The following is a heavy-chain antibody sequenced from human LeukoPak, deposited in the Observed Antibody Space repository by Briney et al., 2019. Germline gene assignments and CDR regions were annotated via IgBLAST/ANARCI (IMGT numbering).Heavy chain of an antibody. CDR3: ARPQHKAVTGVYDI. CDR1: GGFIASYY. Sequence: SETLSLTCTVSGGFIASYYWSWIRQPPGKGLEWIGYIYYSWNTNYNPSLKSRVTMSMDTSKNQFSLKLESVTAADTAVYYFARPQHKAVTGVYDIGSQGTGVTVSS. J-gene: IGHJ3*02. D-gene: IGHD2-21*01. CDR2: IYYSWNT. V-gene: IGHV4-59*08.